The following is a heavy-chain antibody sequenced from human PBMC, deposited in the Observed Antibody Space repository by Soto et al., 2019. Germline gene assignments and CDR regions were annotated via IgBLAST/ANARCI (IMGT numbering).Heavy chain of an antibody. V-gene: IGHV3-53*01. J-gene: IGHJ4*02. CDR2: IYSGGST. CDR1: GFTVSGNY. D-gene: IGHD3-22*01. CDR3: ARAPYYYDSSGYYPLAFDY. Sequence: PGGSLRLSCAASGFTVSGNYMSWGRQAPGKGLEWVSVIYSGGSTYYADSVKGRFTISRDNSKNTLYLQMNSLRAEDTAVYYCARAPYYYDSSGYYPLAFDYWGQGTLVTVSS.